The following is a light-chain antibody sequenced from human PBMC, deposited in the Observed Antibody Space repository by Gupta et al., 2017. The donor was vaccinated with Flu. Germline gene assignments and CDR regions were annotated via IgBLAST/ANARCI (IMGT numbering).Light chain of an antibody. CDR2: YDD. V-gene: IGLV1-36*01. J-gene: IGLJ3*02. Sequence: QSVLTQPPSVSGAPRQRVTISCSGSSANIGSNAVNWYQQIPGRAPKLLISYDDLRPSGVSDRFSGSKSGTSASLAIRGLQSEDEADYYCGAWDDSLNAWVFGGGTKVIVL. CDR3: GAWDDSLNAWV. CDR1: SANIGSNA.